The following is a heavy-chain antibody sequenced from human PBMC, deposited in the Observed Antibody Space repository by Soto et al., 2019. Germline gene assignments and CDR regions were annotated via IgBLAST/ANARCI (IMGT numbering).Heavy chain of an antibody. V-gene: IGHV1-69*06. Sequence: GSSVKVSFKASGGTFSSDAISWLLQAPVQLLELMGGIIPIFGTANYAQKFQGRVTITADKSTSTAYTELSSLRSEDTAVYYCARGGRMRNYYYYGMDVWGQGTTVTVSS. CDR3: ARGGRMRNYYYYGMDV. CDR1: GGTFSSDA. CDR2: IIPIFGTA. D-gene: IGHD2-8*01. J-gene: IGHJ6*02.